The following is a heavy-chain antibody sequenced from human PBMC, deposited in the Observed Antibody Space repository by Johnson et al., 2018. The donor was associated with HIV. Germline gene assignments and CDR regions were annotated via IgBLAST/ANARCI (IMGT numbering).Heavy chain of an antibody. CDR3: ARALYASIGYDAFDI. V-gene: IGHV3-30*04. Sequence: QVQLVESGGGVVQPGRSLRLSCAASGFTFSIYAMHWVRQAPGKGLEWVTVISYDGNNKYYADSVKGRFTISRDNSKNTLYLQMNSLRAEDTAFYYGARALYASIGYDAFDIWGQGTIVTVAS. CDR2: ISYDGNNK. J-gene: IGHJ3*02. D-gene: IGHD3-22*01. CDR1: GFTFSIYA.